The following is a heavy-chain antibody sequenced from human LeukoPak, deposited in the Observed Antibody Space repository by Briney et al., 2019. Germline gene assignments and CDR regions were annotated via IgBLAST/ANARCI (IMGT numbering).Heavy chain of an antibody. CDR3: ARDSLGTSSGWFDP. CDR1: GFTFDDYA. Sequence: GGSLRLSCAASGFTFDDYAMHWVRQAPGKGLEWVSGISWNSGSIGYADSVKGRFTISRDNSKNTLFLQMNSLRTEDTAVYYCARDSLGTSSGWFDPWGQGTLVTVSS. D-gene: IGHD6-19*01. CDR2: ISWNSGSI. V-gene: IGHV3-9*01. J-gene: IGHJ5*02.